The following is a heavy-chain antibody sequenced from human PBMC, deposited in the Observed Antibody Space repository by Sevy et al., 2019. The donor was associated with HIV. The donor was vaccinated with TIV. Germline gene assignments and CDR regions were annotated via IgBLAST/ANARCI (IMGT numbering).Heavy chain of an antibody. Sequence: GGSLRRSCAASGFTFSNFWMSWVRQAPGKGLEWVTNINQDGSNIYYVDSVKGRFSISRDNTENSVYLQMNGLRAEDTAVYYCVRAVGGADAYWGQGTLVTVSS. D-gene: IGHD2-21*02. V-gene: IGHV3-7*04. CDR2: INQDGSNI. CDR1: GFTFSNFW. J-gene: IGHJ4*02. CDR3: VRAVGGADAY.